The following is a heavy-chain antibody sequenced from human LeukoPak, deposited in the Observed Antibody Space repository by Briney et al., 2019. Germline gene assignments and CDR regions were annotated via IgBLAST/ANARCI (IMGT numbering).Heavy chain of an antibody. D-gene: IGHD2-21*02. Sequence: SVKVSCKASGGTFSSYAISWVRQAPGQGLEWMGGIIPIFGTANYAQKFQGRVTITADKSTSTAYMELSSLRSEDTAVYYCARRAYCGGDCYLYASDIWGQGTMVTVSS. CDR2: IIPIFGTA. V-gene: IGHV1-69*06. CDR1: GGTFSSYA. J-gene: IGHJ3*02. CDR3: ARRAYCGGDCYLYASDI.